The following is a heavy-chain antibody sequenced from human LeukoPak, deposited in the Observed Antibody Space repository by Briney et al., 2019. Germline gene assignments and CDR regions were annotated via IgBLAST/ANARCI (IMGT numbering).Heavy chain of an antibody. CDR2: INHSGST. Sequence: SETLSLTCAVYGGSFSGYYWSWIRQPPGKGLEWIGEINHSGSTNYNPSLKSRVTISVDTSKNQFSLKLSSVTAADTAVYYCARGRGDFWSGYSSYYYYYMDVWGKGTTVTVSS. CDR3: ARGRGDFWSGYSSYYYYYMDV. J-gene: IGHJ6*03. CDR1: GGSFSGYY. D-gene: IGHD3-3*01. V-gene: IGHV4-34*01.